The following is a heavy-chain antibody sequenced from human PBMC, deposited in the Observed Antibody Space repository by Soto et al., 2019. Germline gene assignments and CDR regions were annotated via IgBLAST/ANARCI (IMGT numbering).Heavy chain of an antibody. V-gene: IGHV4-30-4*01. Sequence: PSETLSLTCTVSGGSISSGDYYWSWIRQPPGKGLEWIGYIYYSGSTYYSPSLKSRVTISVDTSKNQFSLKLSSVTAADTAVYYCARERPDGARLDPWGQGTLVTVPS. J-gene: IGHJ5*02. D-gene: IGHD6-6*01. CDR1: GGSISSGDYY. CDR2: IYYSGST. CDR3: ARERPDGARLDP.